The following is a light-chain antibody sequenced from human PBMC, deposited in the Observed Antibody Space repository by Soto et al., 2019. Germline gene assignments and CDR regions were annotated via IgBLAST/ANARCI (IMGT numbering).Light chain of an antibody. CDR1: QTISSW. CDR3: QQHNSYPFT. Sequence: DIQMTQSPSTLSASVGDRVTITCRASQTISSWLAWYQQKPGKAPKLMIYKASSLESGVPSRFSGSGSGTEFILTISSLHPDDFATYYCQQHNSYPFTFGGGTKVEIK. V-gene: IGKV1-5*03. CDR2: KAS. J-gene: IGKJ4*01.